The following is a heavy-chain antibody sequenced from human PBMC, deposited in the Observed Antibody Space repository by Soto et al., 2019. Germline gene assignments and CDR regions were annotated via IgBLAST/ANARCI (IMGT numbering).Heavy chain of an antibody. CDR3: ARDQYYYDSSGYYFGSWFDP. CDR2: ISSSGSTI. Sequence: GGSLRLSCAASGFTFSDYYMSWIRQAPGKGLEWVSYISSSGSTIYYADSVKGRFTISRDNAKNSLYLQMNSLRAEDTAVYYCARDQYYYDSSGYYFGSWFDPWGQGTMVTVYS. V-gene: IGHV3-11*01. CDR1: GFTFSDYY. D-gene: IGHD3-22*01. J-gene: IGHJ5*02.